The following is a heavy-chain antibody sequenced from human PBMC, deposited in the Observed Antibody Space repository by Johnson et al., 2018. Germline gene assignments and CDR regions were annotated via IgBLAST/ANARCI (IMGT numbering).Heavy chain of an antibody. CDR3: ARDANYGSGRAFDI. Sequence: VQLVESGGGLVKPGGSLRLSCAASGFTFNYFGMNWVRQAPGKGLEWVSSISTSSSNIYYADSVQGRFTISRDNAKNSLYLQMNSLRAEDTAVYYCARDANYGSGRAFDIWGQGAVVTVSS. D-gene: IGHD3-10*01. V-gene: IGHV3-21*01. CDR1: GFTFNYFG. J-gene: IGHJ3*02. CDR2: ISTSSSNI.